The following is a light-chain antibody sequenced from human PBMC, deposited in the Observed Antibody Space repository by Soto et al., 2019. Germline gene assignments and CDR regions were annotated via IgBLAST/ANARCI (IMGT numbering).Light chain of an antibody. CDR1: QNIDRW. J-gene: IGKJ1*01. CDR3: QQYNSYPWT. V-gene: IGKV1-5*03. CDR2: GAS. Sequence: DIHMTQSPSTLSASVGDRVTITCRASQNIDRWLAWYQQKPGKAPNLLIYGASNLESGVPSRFSGSGSGTEFTLTISSLRPDDFAPYYCQQYNSYPWTFGKGTKVDIK.